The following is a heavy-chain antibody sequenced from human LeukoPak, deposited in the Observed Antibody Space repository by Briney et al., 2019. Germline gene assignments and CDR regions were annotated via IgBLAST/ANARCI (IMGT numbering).Heavy chain of an antibody. Sequence: GGSLRLSCAASGFTVSSNYMSWVRQAPGKGLEWVSGIDSGGSTYYADSVKGRFPISRDNSKNTPYLQMNSLTAEAPAVYYCARDSVVAARYYYGMDVWGQGTTVTVSS. V-gene: IGHV3-53*01. CDR2: IDSGGST. CDR3: ARDSVVAARYYYGMDV. CDR1: GFTVSSNY. D-gene: IGHD2-15*01. J-gene: IGHJ6*02.